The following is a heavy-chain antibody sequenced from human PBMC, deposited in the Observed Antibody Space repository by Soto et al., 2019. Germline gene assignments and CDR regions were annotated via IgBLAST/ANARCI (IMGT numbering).Heavy chain of an antibody. V-gene: IGHV3-72*01. Sequence: PGGYLSLSCAASGVTFSTYSMDWVRQAPGKGLEWVGRTRNKVYSFTTEYAAYLKGRFTISREDSKDLLYLTINSLKTQAMAVYYCAISRPISVLSVFDSSGQGTLVTV. J-gene: IGHJ4*02. CDR3: AISRPISVLSVFDS. CDR1: GVTFSTYS. CDR2: TRNKVYSFTT. D-gene: IGHD1-20*01.